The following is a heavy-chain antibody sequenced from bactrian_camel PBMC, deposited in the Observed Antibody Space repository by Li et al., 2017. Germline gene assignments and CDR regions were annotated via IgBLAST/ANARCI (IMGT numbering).Heavy chain of an antibody. V-gene: IGHV3S40*01. J-gene: IGHJ4*01. Sequence: DVQLVESGGGLVQPGGSLRLSCAASGYTNSNCMAWFRQAPGKEREVVARLHTYGASLKYADSVKGRFSISQDNAKNTMYLQMNNLKPEDTRMYYCAADLGYGGAKCGEFGRMGRGTQVTVS. D-gene: IGHD1*01. CDR1: GYTNSNC. CDR2: LHTYGASL.